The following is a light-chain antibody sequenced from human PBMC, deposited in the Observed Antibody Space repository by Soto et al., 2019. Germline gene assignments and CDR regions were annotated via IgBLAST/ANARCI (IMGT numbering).Light chain of an antibody. Sequence: QSVLTQPPSVSAAPGQKVTISCSGSTSNIGNNYVSWYQQFPGTAPKLLIYDNNKRPSGIPDRFSASRSVTSATLGITGLQTGDEAHYYCGTWDNSLGSGVFGGGTKLTVL. J-gene: IGLJ2*01. CDR3: GTWDNSLGSGV. V-gene: IGLV1-51*01. CDR1: TSNIGNNY. CDR2: DNN.